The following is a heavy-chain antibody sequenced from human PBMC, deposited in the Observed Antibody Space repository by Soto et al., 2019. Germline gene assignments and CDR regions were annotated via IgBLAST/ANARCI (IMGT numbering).Heavy chain of an antibody. D-gene: IGHD5-12*01. Sequence: GGSLRLSCAASEFSFDYFAMGWVRQAPGRGLELVSSISGGGDITYDADSFKGRFIISRDKSKNTLYLEMNSLRVDDTAEYYCAKSTGYSGYDHFDFWGQGTVVTVSS. CDR2: ISGGGDIT. V-gene: IGHV3-23*01. J-gene: IGHJ4*02. CDR1: EFSFDYFA. CDR3: AKSTGYSGYDHFDF.